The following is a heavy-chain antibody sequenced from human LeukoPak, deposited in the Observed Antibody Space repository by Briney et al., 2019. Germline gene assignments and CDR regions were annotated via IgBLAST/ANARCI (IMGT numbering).Heavy chain of an antibody. CDR1: GYTFTSYD. CDR3: VRDYDILSGYYRQDWYFDL. J-gene: IGHJ2*01. D-gene: IGHD3-9*01. CDR2: INPNSGDT. V-gene: IGHV1-8*01. Sequence: ASVKVSCKASGYTFTSYDINWVRQATGQGLEWMGRINPNSGDTSFAQKFQDRVTLTRDTSINTAYMELHSLRSDDTAIYYCVRDYDILSGYYRQDWYFDLWGRGTLVTVSS.